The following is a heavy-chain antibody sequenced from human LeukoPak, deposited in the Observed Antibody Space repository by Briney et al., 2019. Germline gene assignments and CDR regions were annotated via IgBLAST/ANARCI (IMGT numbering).Heavy chain of an antibody. CDR2: IIPIFGTA. Sequence: ASVKVSCKASGGTFSSYAISWVRQAPGQGLEWMGGIIPIFGTANYAQKFQGRVTITTDESTSTAYMELSSLRSEGTAVYYCAGAEGIAVARLRFDYYYYMDVWGKGTTVTVSS. V-gene: IGHV1-69*05. CDR1: GGTFSSYA. D-gene: IGHD6-19*01. J-gene: IGHJ6*03. CDR3: AGAEGIAVARLRFDYYYYMDV.